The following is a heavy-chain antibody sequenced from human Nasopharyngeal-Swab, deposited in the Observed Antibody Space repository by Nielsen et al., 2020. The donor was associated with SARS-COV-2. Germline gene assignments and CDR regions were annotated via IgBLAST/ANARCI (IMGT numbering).Heavy chain of an antibody. CDR2: IDSSSSTI. CDR3: ARDSQWAFDY. J-gene: IGHJ4*02. D-gene: IGHD2-8*01. Sequence: GESLKISCAASGFTFNSYHMNWVRQAPGKGLEWVSYIDSSSSTIYYSDSVKGRFTISRDNAKNSLYLQMNSLRDEDTAVYYCARDSQWAFDYWGQGTLVTVSP. CDR1: GFTFNSYH. V-gene: IGHV3-48*02.